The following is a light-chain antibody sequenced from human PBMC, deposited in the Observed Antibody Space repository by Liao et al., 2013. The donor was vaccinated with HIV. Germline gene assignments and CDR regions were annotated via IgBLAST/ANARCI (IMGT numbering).Light chain of an antibody. J-gene: IGLJ1*01. CDR2: YDS. CDR3: QVWDSSSDHYV. Sequence: SYELTQPPSVSVSPGQTASIPCSGDKLAYKYASWYQQKPGQSPVLVIDYDSDRPSGIPERFSGSNSGNTATLTISRVEAGDEADYYCQVWDSSSDHYVFGTGTKVTVL. CDR1: KLAYKY. V-gene: IGLV3-1*01.